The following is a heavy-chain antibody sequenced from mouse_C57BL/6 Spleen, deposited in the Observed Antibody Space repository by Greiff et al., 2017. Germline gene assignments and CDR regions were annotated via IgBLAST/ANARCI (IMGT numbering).Heavy chain of an antibody. D-gene: IGHD1-1*01. CDR3: SRSHYYGSSYWYFDV. Sequence: EVQLQQSGPELVKPGDSVKISCKASGYSFTGYFMNWVMQSHGKSLEWIGRINPYNGDTFYNQKFKGKATLTVDKSSSTAHMALRSLTSEDSAVYYCSRSHYYGSSYWYFDVWGTGTTVTVSS. CDR2: INPYNGDT. J-gene: IGHJ1*03. V-gene: IGHV1-20*01. CDR1: GYSFTGYF.